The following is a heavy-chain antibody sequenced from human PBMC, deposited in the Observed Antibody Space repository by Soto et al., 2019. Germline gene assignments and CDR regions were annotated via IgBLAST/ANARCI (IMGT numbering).Heavy chain of an antibody. J-gene: IGHJ4*02. Sequence: ASVKVSCKASGYTFTSYGISWVRQAPGQGLEWMGWISAYNGNTNYAQKLQGRVTMTTDTSTSTAYMELRSLRSDDTAVYYCARETAYCGGDCSRDYWGQGTQVTVSS. CDR2: ISAYNGNT. D-gene: IGHD2-21*02. CDR3: ARETAYCGGDCSRDY. CDR1: GYTFTSYG. V-gene: IGHV1-18*01.